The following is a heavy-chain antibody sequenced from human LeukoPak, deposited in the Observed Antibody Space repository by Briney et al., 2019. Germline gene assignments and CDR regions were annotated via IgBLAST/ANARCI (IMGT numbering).Heavy chain of an antibody. CDR2: IYSGGST. J-gene: IGHJ4*02. Sequence: TGGSLRLSCAASGFTVSSNYMSWVRQAPRKGLEWVSVIYSGGSTYYADSVKGRFTISRDNSKNTLYLQMNSLRAEDTAVYYCARDEVAGTGFDYWGQGTLVTVSS. CDR1: GFTVSSNY. V-gene: IGHV3-53*01. CDR3: ARDEVAGTGFDY. D-gene: IGHD6-19*01.